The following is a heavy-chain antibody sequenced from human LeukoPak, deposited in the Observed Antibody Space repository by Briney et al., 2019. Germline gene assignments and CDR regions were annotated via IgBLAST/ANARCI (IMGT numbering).Heavy chain of an antibody. D-gene: IGHD3-10*01. V-gene: IGHV1-18*01. CDR2: ISTYNGDT. Sequence: ASVKVSCKASGYTFTSYGISWVRQAPGQGLEWMGWISTYNGDTNYAQKLQGRVTMTTDTSTNTAYMELRSLRSDDTAVYYCAREGVRGVIGYWGQGTLVTVSS. CDR3: AREGVRGVIGY. CDR1: GYTFTSYG. J-gene: IGHJ4*02.